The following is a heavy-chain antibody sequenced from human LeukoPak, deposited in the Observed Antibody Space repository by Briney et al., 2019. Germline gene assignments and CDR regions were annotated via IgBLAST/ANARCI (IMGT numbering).Heavy chain of an antibody. Sequence: GASVKVSCKASGGTFSSYAISWVRQAPGQGLEWMGGIIPIFGTANYAQKFQGRVTITADESTSTAYMELSSLRSEDTAVYYCAKVTSGWYEPEYFQHWGQGTLVTVSS. J-gene: IGHJ1*01. CDR2: IIPIFGTA. V-gene: IGHV1-69*13. D-gene: IGHD6-19*01. CDR1: GGTFSSYA. CDR3: AKVTSGWYEPEYFQH.